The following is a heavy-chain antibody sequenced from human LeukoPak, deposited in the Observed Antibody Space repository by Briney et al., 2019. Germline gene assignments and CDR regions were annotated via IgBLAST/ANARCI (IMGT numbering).Heavy chain of an antibody. CDR3: ARVSGYYDSSGYLR. CDR1: GFTVSSNY. D-gene: IGHD3-22*01. Sequence: GGSLRLSCAASGFTVSSNYMSWVRQAPGKGLEWVSVIYSGGSTYYADSVKGRFTISRDNSKNTLYLQMNSLRAEDTAVYYCARVSGYYDSSGYLRWGQGTLVTVSS. CDR2: IYSGGST. J-gene: IGHJ4*02. V-gene: IGHV3-53*01.